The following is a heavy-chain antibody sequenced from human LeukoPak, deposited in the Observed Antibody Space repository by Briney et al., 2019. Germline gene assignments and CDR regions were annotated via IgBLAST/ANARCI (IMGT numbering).Heavy chain of an antibody. CDR1: GGSISSYY. D-gene: IGHD4-17*01. CDR3: ARHLVYGDYDSGIEY. V-gene: IGHV4-59*08. CDR2: IYYSGRT. J-gene: IGHJ4*02. Sequence: SETLSLTCTVSGGSISSYYWSWIRQPPGKGLEWIGYIYYSGRTNQNPSLKSRVTISVDTSKNQFSLKLRSVTAADTAVYYCARHLVYGDYDSGIEYWGQGTLVTVSS.